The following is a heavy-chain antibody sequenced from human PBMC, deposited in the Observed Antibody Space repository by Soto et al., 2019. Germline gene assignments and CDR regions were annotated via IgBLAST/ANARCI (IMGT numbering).Heavy chain of an antibody. CDR3: AKDRTYGMDV. CDR2: ISYDGSNK. V-gene: IGHV3-30*18. J-gene: IGHJ6*02. CDR1: GFTFSSYG. Sequence: QVQLVESGGGVVQPGRSLRLSCAASGFTFSSYGMHWVRQAPGKGLEWVAVISYDGSNKYYAGSVKGRFTISRDNSKNTLYLQMNSLRAEDTAVYYCAKDRTYGMDVWGQGTTVTVSS.